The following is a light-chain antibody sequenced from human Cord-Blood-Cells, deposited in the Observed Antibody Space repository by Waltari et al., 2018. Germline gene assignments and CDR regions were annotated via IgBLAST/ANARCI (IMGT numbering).Light chain of an antibody. CDR1: SSTIGAGYA. Sequence: QSVLTQPPSVSGAPGQRVTISCTGSSSTIGAGYAVHWYQQLPGPAPKLLIHGNSNRPSGVPDRFSGSKSGTSASLAITGLQAEDEADYYCQSYDSSLSVVFGGGTKLTVL. J-gene: IGLJ2*01. CDR2: GNS. CDR3: QSYDSSLSVV. V-gene: IGLV1-40*01.